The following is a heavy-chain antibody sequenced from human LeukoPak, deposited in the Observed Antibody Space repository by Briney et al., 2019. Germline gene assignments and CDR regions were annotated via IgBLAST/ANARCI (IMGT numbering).Heavy chain of an antibody. Sequence: KTSETLSLTSTVSGGSISIGGYYWSWIRQHPGKGLEWIGYIYYSGSTYYNPSLKSRVTISVDTSKNQFSLKLSSVTAADTAVYYCARDKSLDYWGQGTLVTVSS. J-gene: IGHJ4*02. V-gene: IGHV4-31*03. CDR1: GGSISIGGYY. CDR2: IYYSGST. CDR3: ARDKSLDY.